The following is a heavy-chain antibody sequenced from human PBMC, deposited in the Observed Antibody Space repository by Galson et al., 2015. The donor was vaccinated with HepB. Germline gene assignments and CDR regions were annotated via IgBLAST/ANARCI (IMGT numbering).Heavy chain of an antibody. Sequence: SARDPRKAAGYTLNSSGIGRGPHAPAQGLEWMGWNRPYHGKTKYEDNLQGRATMATDTFTSTGYMELRSLIDDDTAVYYCARDVLSYGMDVWGQGTTVTVS. J-gene: IGHJ6*02. D-gene: IGHD5/OR15-5a*01. CDR1: GYTLNSSG. CDR2: NRPYHGKT. V-gene: IGHV1-18*01. CDR3: ARDVLSYGMDV.